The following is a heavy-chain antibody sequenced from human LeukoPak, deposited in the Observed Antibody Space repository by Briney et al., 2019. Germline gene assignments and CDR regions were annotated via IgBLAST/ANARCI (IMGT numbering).Heavy chain of an antibody. CDR1: GGSISSHY. Sequence: SETLTLTCTVSGGSISSHYWTWIRQSPGKGLEWIGYISYSGSTNYNPSLKSRVTLSVDTSKNQFSLKLSSVIAADTAVYYCARDPTTVTKGFDIWGQGTMVTVSS. D-gene: IGHD4-17*01. J-gene: IGHJ3*02. V-gene: IGHV4-59*11. CDR2: ISYSGST. CDR3: ARDPTTVTKGFDI.